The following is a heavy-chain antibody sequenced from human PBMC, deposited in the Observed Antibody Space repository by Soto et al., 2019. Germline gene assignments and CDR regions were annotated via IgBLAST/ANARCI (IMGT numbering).Heavy chain of an antibody. CDR3: ARVPIYYDSSGYYHYGTFDI. V-gene: IGHV4-30-2*01. CDR1: GGSISSGDYY. Sequence: SETLSLTCTVSGGSISSGDYYWSWIRQPPGKGLEWIGYIYHSGSTYYNPSLKSRVTISLDRSNNHFSLKLSSVTAADTAVYYCARVPIYYDSSGYYHYGTFDIWDQGTMVTVSS. CDR2: IYHSGST. J-gene: IGHJ3*02. D-gene: IGHD3-22*01.